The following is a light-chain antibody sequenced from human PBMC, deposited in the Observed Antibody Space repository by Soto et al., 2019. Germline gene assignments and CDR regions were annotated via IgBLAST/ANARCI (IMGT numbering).Light chain of an antibody. CDR2: SNN. J-gene: IGLJ3*02. Sequence: QSVLTQPPSASGTPGQKVTISCSGSTSNIGSSTVNWYQQLPGTAPKLLIYSNNQRPSGVPDRFSGSKSGTSASLAISGLQSEDEAQYYCAAWDDSLSGVFGGGTKLTVL. V-gene: IGLV1-44*01. CDR3: AAWDDSLSGV. CDR1: TSNIGSST.